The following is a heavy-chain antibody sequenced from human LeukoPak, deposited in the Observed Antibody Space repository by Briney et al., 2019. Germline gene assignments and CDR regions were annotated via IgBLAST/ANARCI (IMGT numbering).Heavy chain of an antibody. D-gene: IGHD6-13*01. CDR3: ARGRSAAGISRFAH. Sequence: SETLSLTCAVYGGPFSGYYWSWIRQPPGKGLEWIGEINHSGSTNYNPSLKSRVTISVDTSKNQFSLKLSSVTAADTAVYYCARGRSAAGISRFAHWGQGTLVTVSS. J-gene: IGHJ4*02. CDR1: GGPFSGYY. V-gene: IGHV4-34*01. CDR2: INHSGST.